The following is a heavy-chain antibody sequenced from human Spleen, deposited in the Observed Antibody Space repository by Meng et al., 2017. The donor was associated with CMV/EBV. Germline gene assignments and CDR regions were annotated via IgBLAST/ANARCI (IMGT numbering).Heavy chain of an antibody. J-gene: IGHJ4*02. D-gene: IGHD5-24*01. CDR3: AAGAGWLQGDY. Sequence: QVQLVQSGAEVKEPGASVKVSCKASGYSFTTYPMHWVRQAPGQRLEWMGWINTGNGHTKYSQKFQGRVTITRDTSASIAYMELSSLRSEDTAVYYCAAGAGWLQGDYWGQGTLVTVSS. CDR2: INTGNGHT. CDR1: GYSFTTYP. V-gene: IGHV1-3*04.